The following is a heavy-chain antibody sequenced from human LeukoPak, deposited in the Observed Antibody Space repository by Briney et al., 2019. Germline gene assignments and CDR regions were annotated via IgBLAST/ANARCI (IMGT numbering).Heavy chain of an antibody. CDR3: ARHAPLENQWELPYYFDY. D-gene: IGHD1-26*01. J-gene: IGHJ4*02. CDR2: IYYSGST. Sequence: SETLTLTCTVSGGSISSSSYYWGWIRQPRGKGLEWIGSIYYSGSTYYNPSLKSRVTISVDTSKNQFSLKLSSVTAADTAVYYCARHAPLENQWELPYYFDYWGQGTLVTVSS. V-gene: IGHV4-39*01. CDR1: GGSISSSSYY.